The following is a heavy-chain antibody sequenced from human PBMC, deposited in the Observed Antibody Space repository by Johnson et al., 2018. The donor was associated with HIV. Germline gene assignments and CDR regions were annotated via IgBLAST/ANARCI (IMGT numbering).Heavy chain of an antibody. CDR2: IRYDGSNK. D-gene: IGHD7-27*01. CDR1: GFTFSSYG. Sequence: VQLVESGGGVVQPGGSLRLSCAASGFTFSSYGMHWVRQAPGKGLEWVAFIRYDGSNKYYADSVRGRFTISRDTSKNTLYLQMNSLRAEDTAVYYCAKDSANWGGAFDIWGQGTMVTVSS. V-gene: IGHV3-30*02. J-gene: IGHJ3*02. CDR3: AKDSANWGGAFDI.